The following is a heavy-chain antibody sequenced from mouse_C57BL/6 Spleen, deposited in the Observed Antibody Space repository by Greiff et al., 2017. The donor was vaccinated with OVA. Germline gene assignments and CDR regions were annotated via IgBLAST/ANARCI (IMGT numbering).Heavy chain of an antibody. CDR2: IYPGSGNT. J-gene: IGHJ2*01. Sequence: QVQLQQSGPELVKPGASVKISCKASGYSFTSYYIHWVKQRPGQGLEWIGWIYPGSGNTKYNEKFKGKATLTADTSSSTAYMQLSSLTSEDSAVYYCASYNWGGYYFGYWGQGTTLTVCS. CDR3: ASYNWGGYYFGY. V-gene: IGHV1-66*01. CDR1: GYSFTSYY. D-gene: IGHD4-1*01.